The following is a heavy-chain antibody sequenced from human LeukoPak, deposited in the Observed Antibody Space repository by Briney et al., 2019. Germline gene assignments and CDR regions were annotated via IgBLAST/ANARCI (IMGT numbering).Heavy chain of an antibody. CDR2: ISGSGGST. CDR3: AKHDMATIFRGQYYFDN. V-gene: IGHV3-23*01. Sequence: PGGSRRLSCAASGFIFTNYAMTWVRQAPGKGLDWVSSISGSGGSTYYLDSVKGRFTISRDNSKNTLYLQMNTLRAEDTAIYYCAKHDMATIFRGQYYFDNWGQGSLVTVSS. J-gene: IGHJ4*02. CDR1: GFIFTNYA. D-gene: IGHD5-24*01.